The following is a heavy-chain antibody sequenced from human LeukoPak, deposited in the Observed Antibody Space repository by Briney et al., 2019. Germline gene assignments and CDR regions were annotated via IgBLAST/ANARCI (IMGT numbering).Heavy chain of an antibody. J-gene: IGHJ4*02. V-gene: IGHV3-43*01. CDR3: ASKVGYRSLGY. Sequence: PGGSLRLSCAASGFTFDDNTMHWVRQTPGRGLEWVSFITWKSHRTHYADSVRGRFTVSRDNSKDSMHLEMNSLKTEDTGLYHCASKVGYRSLGYLGQGTLVTVSS. CDR2: ITWKSHRT. CDR1: GFTFDDNT. D-gene: IGHD3-3*01.